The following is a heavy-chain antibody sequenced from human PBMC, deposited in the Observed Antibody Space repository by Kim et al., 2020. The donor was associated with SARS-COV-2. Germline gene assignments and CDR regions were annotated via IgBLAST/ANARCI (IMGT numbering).Heavy chain of an antibody. Sequence: GGSLRLSCAASGFTFSSYAMNWVRQAPGKGLEWVAVISYDGSNKYYVDSVKGRFTISRDNSKNTLYLQMNSLRAEDTAVYYCARQNYEFWSGYFDYWGQG. CDR2: ISYDGSNK. CDR3: ARQNYEFWSGYFDY. CDR1: GFTFSSYA. V-gene: IGHV3-30*04. J-gene: IGHJ4*02. D-gene: IGHD3-3*01.